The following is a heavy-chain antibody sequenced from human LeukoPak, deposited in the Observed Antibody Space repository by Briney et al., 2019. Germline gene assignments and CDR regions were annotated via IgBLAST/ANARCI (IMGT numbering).Heavy chain of an antibody. Sequence: KPSETLSLTCTVSGGSISGYFWTWIRQPAGKGLEWIGRIYSSGSNNYNPSLKSRVTMSLDTSKNHFSLILTSVTAADTAVYYCAREPTSGREPTSGRPLDYWGQGTLVTVSS. V-gene: IGHV4-4*07. CDR1: GGSISGYF. CDR2: IYSSGSN. J-gene: IGHJ4*02. CDR3: AREPTSGREPTSGRPLDY. D-gene: IGHD5-12*01.